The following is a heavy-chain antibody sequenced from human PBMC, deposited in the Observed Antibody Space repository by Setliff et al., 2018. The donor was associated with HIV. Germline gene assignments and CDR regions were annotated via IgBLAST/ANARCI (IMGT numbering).Heavy chain of an antibody. CDR2: IYYSGST. Sequence: SETLSLTCSVSGGSIASGGYYWSWIRQHPGKDLEWIGYIYYSGSTFYNPSLKSRVTISVDTSKNQFSLELTSVTAADTAVYFCARSPSARPYFDYWGQGTLVTVSS. V-gene: IGHV4-31*03. J-gene: IGHJ4*02. CDR3: ARSPSARPYFDY. CDR1: GGSIASGGYY.